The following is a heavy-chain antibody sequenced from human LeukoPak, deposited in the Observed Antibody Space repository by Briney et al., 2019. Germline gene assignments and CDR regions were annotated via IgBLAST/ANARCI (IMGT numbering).Heavy chain of an antibody. CDR2: ISSSGHDI. D-gene: IGHD5-12*01. CDR3: ARAMRSGYDY. CDR1: DFTFSRYS. Sequence: GGSLRLSCAASDFTFSRYSMNWFRQAPGEGLEWVSSISSSGHDIYYADSVKGRFTISRDNAENSLYLQMSSLRDEDTAVYYCARAMRSGYDYWGQGTLVTVSS. J-gene: IGHJ4*02. V-gene: IGHV3-21*01.